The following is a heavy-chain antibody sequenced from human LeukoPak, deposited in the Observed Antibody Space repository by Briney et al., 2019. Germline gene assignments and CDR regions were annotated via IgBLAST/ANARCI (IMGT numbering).Heavy chain of an antibody. D-gene: IGHD6-19*01. CDR3: ASPPAPYTSGWYFGY. CDR1: GGSMSSYY. CDR2: LFNSGST. V-gene: IGHV4-59*01. J-gene: IGHJ4*02. Sequence: SETLSLTCTVSGGSMSSYYWSWIRQPPGKGLEWIGYLFNSGSTNYNPSLKSRVTISVDTSKNQFSLKLSSVTGADTAVYYCASPPAPYTSGWYFGYWGQGPLVTVSS.